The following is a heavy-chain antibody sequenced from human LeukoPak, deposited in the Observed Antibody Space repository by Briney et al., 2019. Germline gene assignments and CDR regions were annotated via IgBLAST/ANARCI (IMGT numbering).Heavy chain of an antibody. CDR1: TYSISNGYY. D-gene: IGHD3-16*01. CDR3: ARNWATDYHFDY. CDR2: IYHSGSA. V-gene: IGHV4-38-2*01. Sequence: PSETLSLTCVVSTYSISNGYYWGWIRQPPGKGLEWIGSIYHSGSADYNPSLTSRVTISVDTSNNQFSLRLTSVTAADTAVYYCARNWATDYHFDYWGQGTLVTVS. J-gene: IGHJ4*02.